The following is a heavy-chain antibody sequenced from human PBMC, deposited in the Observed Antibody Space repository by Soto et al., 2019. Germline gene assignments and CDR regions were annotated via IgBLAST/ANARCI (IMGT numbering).Heavy chain of an antibody. V-gene: IGHV3-33*01. D-gene: IGHD2-2*01. CDR1: EIIFSGYG. CDR3: AREAVFLGYQGVVLASYWFDP. CDR2: IRFDGSNI. Sequence: PGGSLRLSCAVSEIIFSGYGMHWVRQAPGKGLEWVAVIRFDGSNIHYADSVKGRFTISRDNSKNTLYLQMNSLRAEDTALYHCAREAVFLGYQGVVLASYWFDPWGQGTLVTVSS. J-gene: IGHJ5*02.